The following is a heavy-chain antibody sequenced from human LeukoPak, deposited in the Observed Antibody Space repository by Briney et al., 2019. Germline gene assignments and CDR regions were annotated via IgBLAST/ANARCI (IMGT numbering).Heavy chain of an antibody. CDR2: FHHSGNT. Sequence: SETLSLTCSVSGASISRYYWSWIRQPPGKGLEWIGYFHHSGNTNYSPSLSSRITMSVDTSKNQFSLRLNSVTVADTAIYYCARRAAALDSWGQGTLVTVSS. CDR1: GASISRYY. D-gene: IGHD6-13*01. V-gene: IGHV4-59*12. CDR3: ARRAAALDS. J-gene: IGHJ4*02.